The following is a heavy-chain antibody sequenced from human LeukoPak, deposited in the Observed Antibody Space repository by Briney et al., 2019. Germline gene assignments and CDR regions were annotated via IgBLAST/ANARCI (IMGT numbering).Heavy chain of an antibody. CDR2: ISSSSSTI. V-gene: IGHV3-48*04. CDR1: GFTFSSYS. D-gene: IGHD5-24*01. CDR3: ARGQAGQMATIGENFDY. J-gene: IGHJ4*02. Sequence: GGSLRLSCAASGFTFSSYSMNWVRQAPGKGLEWVSYISSSSSTIYYADSVKGRFTISRDNAKNSLYLQMNSLRAEDTAVYYCARGQAGQMATIGENFDYWGQGTLVTVSS.